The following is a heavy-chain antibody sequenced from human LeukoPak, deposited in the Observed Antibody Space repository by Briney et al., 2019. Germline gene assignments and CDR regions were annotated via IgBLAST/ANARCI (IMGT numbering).Heavy chain of an antibody. CDR2: ISHSGST. CDR3: ARVPGRFGANNWFDP. D-gene: IGHD3-3*01. V-gene: IGHV4-34*01. Sequence: SETLSLTCAVYGGSFSGYYWSWIRQPPGKGLEWIGEISHSGSTNYNLSLKSRVTISVDTSKNQFSLKLSSVTAADTAVYYCARVPGRFGANNWFDPWGQGTLVTVSS. J-gene: IGHJ5*02. CDR1: GGSFSGYY.